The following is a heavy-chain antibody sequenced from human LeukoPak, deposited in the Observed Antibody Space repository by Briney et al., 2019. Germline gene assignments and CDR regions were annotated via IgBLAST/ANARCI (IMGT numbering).Heavy chain of an antibody. CDR1: GYTFTGYY. D-gene: IGHD6-13*01. CDR3: ARQAANGNWFDP. Sequence: ASVKVSCKASGYTFTGYYIHWVRQAPGQGLEWMGWINPNSGGTNYAQKFQGRVTMTRDTSIRTAYMEVSKPTSDDTAVYYCARQAANGNWFDPWGQGTLVTVSS. CDR2: INPNSGGT. V-gene: IGHV1-2*02. J-gene: IGHJ5*02.